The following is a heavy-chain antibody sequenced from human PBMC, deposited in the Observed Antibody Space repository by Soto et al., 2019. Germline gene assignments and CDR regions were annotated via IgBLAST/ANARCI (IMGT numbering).Heavy chain of an antibody. V-gene: IGHV1-18*01. CDR2: ISTYNGNT. CDR3: ARDRASDWRTRGSWFDP. D-gene: IGHD6-19*01. Sequence: QVQLVQSGVEVKKPGASVRVSCKASGYTFISYGISWLRQAPGQGPEWMGWISTYNGNTNYAQKVQGRATMTTDTSTSTAYMELRSLRSDDTAVYYCARDRASDWRTRGSWFDPWGQGTLVTVSS. CDR1: GYTFISYG. J-gene: IGHJ5*02.